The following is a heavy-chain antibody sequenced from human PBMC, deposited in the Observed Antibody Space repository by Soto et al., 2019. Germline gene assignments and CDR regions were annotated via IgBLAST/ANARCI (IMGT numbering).Heavy chain of an antibody. J-gene: IGHJ3*02. CDR3: ARDVSTGSSSLYLDAFDI. D-gene: IGHD6-13*01. Sequence: EVQLVESGGTLVQPGGSLRLSCEGSGFTFGSYWMTWVRQAPGKGLEWVANIKRDGSNKSYLDSVRGRFTISRDNARNSLYLQMSSLRAEDTALYYCARDVSTGSSSLYLDAFDIWGQGTMVTVSS. CDR1: GFTFGSYW. V-gene: IGHV3-7*05. CDR2: IKRDGSNK.